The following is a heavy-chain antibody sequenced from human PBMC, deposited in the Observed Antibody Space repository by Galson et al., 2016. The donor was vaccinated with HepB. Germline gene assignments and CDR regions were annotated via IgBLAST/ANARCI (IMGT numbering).Heavy chain of an antibody. V-gene: IGHV1-69*13. Sequence: SVKVSCKAAAGTFNNLAISWVRQAPGQGLEWMGVIIPGFGTPNYAKNFQGRVTITADEVTTTAYMELSSLRSEDSAVYYCASPLLLFRQKMYYYYGMDVWGQGTTVTVSS. CDR3: ASPLLLFRQKMYYYYGMDV. CDR2: IIPGFGTP. J-gene: IGHJ6*02. D-gene: IGHD3-16*01. CDR1: AGTFNNLA.